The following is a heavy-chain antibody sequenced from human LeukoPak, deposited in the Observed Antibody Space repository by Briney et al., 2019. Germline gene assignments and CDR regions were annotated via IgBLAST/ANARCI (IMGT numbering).Heavy chain of an antibody. Sequence: PSETLSLTCTVSGASISSYSWSWIRRPAGKGLEWIGRIYSSGSTNYNPSLKSRVTMSADTSKNHFSLKLSSVTAADTAVYYCARDPAPDAFDIWGQGTMVTVSS. CDR1: GASISSYS. CDR2: IYSSGST. CDR3: ARDPAPDAFDI. V-gene: IGHV4-4*07. J-gene: IGHJ3*02.